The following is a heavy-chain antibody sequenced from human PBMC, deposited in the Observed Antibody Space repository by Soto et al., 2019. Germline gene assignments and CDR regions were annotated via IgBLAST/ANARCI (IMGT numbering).Heavy chain of an antibody. CDR3: ARQAEADSSSCYRTYYYMDV. CDR1: GYTFTSYG. Sequence: GASVKVSCKASGYTFTSYGISWVRQAPGQGLEWMGWISAYNGNTNYAQKLQGRVTMTTDTSTSTAYMELRSLRSDDTAVYYCARQAEADSSSCYRTYYYMDVWGKGTTVTVSS. V-gene: IGHV1-18*01. CDR2: ISAYNGNT. D-gene: IGHD6-13*01. J-gene: IGHJ6*03.